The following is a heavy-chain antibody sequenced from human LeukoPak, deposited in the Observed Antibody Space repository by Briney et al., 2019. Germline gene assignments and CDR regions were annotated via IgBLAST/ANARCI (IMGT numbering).Heavy chain of an antibody. J-gene: IGHJ4*02. CDR2: IYHSGST. CDR3: ARPFGFGDDY. CDR1: GYSISSGYY. Sequence: PSETLSLTCAVSGYSISSGYYWGWIRQPPGQGLEWIGSIYHSGSTYYNPSLKSRVTISVDTSKNQFSLKLSSVTAADTAVYYCARPFGFGDDYWGQGTLVTVSS. D-gene: IGHD3-10*01. V-gene: IGHV4-38-2*01.